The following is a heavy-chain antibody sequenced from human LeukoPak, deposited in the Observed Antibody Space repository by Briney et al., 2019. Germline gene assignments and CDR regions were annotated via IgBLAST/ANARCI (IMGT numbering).Heavy chain of an antibody. CDR3: ANGGSIAVATPLDY. J-gene: IGHJ4*02. Sequence: PGGSLRLSCAASGFTFSSYAMSWVRQAPGKGLELVSGVTGSGGSTYYADSVKVRFTISRDNSKNTLYLQMNSLRAEDTAVYYCANGGSIAVATPLDYWGQGTLVTVSS. CDR1: GFTFSSYA. CDR2: VTGSGGST. D-gene: IGHD6-19*01. V-gene: IGHV3-23*01.